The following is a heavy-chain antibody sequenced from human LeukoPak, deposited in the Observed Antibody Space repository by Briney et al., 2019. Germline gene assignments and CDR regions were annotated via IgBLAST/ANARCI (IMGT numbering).Heavy chain of an antibody. V-gene: IGHV3-48*01. J-gene: IGHJ4*02. CDR2: ISSSSSII. Sequence: GGSLRLSCAATGFTFSLYSMNWVRQAPGKGLVWVSYISSSSSIIYYADSVKGRFTISRDNAKNSLYLQMNSLRAEDTAVYYCARDRGYCSGGSCAAYFDYWGQGTLVTVSS. D-gene: IGHD2-15*01. CDR3: ARDRGYCSGGSCAAYFDY. CDR1: GFTFSLYS.